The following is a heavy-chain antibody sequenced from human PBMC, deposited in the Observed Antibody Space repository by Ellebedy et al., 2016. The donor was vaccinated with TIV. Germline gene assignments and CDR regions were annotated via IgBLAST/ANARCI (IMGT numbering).Heavy chain of an antibody. CDR1: GFTFSRYA. Sequence: GESLKISCAASGFTFSRYAMHWVRQAPGKGLEWVAIISFDGSDKYYSDSVKGRFTISRDNSQNTLYVQMNSLRAEDTAVYYCARDYGEYAGNMYYFDSWGQGTLVTVSS. D-gene: IGHD2-8*01. CDR3: ARDYGEYAGNMYYFDS. J-gene: IGHJ4*02. V-gene: IGHV3-30*04. CDR2: ISFDGSDK.